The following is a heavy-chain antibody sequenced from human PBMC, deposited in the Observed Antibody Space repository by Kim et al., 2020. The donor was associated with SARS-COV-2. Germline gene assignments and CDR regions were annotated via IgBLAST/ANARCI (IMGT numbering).Heavy chain of an antibody. CDR1: GYTFTSYG. Sequence: ASVKVSCKASGYTFTSYGISWVRQAPGQGLEWMGWISAYNGNTNYAQKLQGRVTMTTDTSTSTAYMELRSLRSDDTAVYYCATVFSGKGGYDAFDIWGQGTMVTVSS. CDR3: ATVFSGKGGYDAFDI. CDR2: ISAYNGNT. D-gene: IGHD1-1*01. V-gene: IGHV1-18*01. J-gene: IGHJ3*02.